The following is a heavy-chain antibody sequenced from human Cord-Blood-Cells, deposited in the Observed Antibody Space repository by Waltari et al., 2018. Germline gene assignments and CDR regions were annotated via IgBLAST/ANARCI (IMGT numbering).Heavy chain of an antibody. J-gene: IGHJ6*02. CDR1: GGTFSSYT. CDR2: IIPILGIA. V-gene: IGHV1-69*08. Sequence: QVQLVQSGAEVKKPGSSVKVSCKASGGTFSSYTISWVRQAPGQGLEWMGRIIPILGIANYAQKFQGRVTITADKSTSTAYMELSSLRSEDTAVYYCARDHHDFWSGRRGVYYYYGMDVWDQGP. CDR3: ARDHHDFWSGRRGVYYYYGMDV. D-gene: IGHD3-3*01.